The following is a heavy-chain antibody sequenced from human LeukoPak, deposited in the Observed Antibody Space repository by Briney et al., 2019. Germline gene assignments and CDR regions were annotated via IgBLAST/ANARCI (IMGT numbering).Heavy chain of an antibody. J-gene: IGHJ4*02. CDR1: GGSISSSSYY. CDR3: ARHGYIVATIGEYYFDY. D-gene: IGHD5-12*01. V-gene: IGHV4-39*01. Sequence: PSETLSLTCTVSGGSISSSSYYWGWIRQPPGKGLEWIGSIYYSGSTYYNPSLKSRVTISVDTSKNQFSLKLSSVTAADTAVYYCARHGYIVATIGEYYFDYWGQGTLVTVSS. CDR2: IYYSGST.